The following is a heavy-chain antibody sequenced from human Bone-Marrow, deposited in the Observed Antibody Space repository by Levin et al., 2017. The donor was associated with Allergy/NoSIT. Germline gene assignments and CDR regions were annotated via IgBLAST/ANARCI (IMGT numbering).Heavy chain of an antibody. CDR3: ANLPNTRITMVQGRQAPPP. J-gene: IGHJ5*02. CDR1: GFTFSSYA. D-gene: IGHD3-10*01. V-gene: IGHV3-23*01. Sequence: GGSLRLSCAASGFTFSSYAMSWVRQAPGKGLEWVSAISGSGGSTYYADSVKGRFTISRDNSKNTLYLQMNSLRAEDTAVYYCANLPNTRITMVQGRQAPPPWGQGTLVTVSS. CDR2: ISGSGGST.